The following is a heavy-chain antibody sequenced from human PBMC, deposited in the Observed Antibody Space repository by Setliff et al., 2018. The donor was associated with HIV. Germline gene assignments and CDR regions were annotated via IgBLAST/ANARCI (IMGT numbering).Heavy chain of an antibody. V-gene: IGHV4-61*09. CDR1: GGSLSSGYDY. J-gene: IGHJ6*03. D-gene: IGHD5-12*01. CDR3: VREYSGVYPDFSFYIDV. Sequence: SETLSLTCTVSGGSLSSGYDYWTWIRQPAGKGLEWIGHIYSAGSTNYNPTLTSRVTMSVDTSKNQFSLKLRSVTAADMAVYYCVREYSGVYPDFSFYIDVWGKGTTVTVSS. CDR2: IYSAGST.